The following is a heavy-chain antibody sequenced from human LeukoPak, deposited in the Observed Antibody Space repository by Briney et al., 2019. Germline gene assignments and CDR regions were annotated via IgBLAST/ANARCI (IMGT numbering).Heavy chain of an antibody. D-gene: IGHD4-17*01. CDR3: ARDEVDYGERDSYYYGVDV. CDR2: IHYSGST. J-gene: IGHJ6*02. V-gene: IGHV4-31*03. Sequence: SETLSLTCTVSGGSISSGGYYWSWIRQHPGKGLEWIGCIHYSGSTYYNPSLKSRGTISIDTSKNQFSLRLSSVTAADTAVYYCARDEVDYGERDSYYYGVDVWGQGTTVTVSS. CDR1: GGSISSGGYY.